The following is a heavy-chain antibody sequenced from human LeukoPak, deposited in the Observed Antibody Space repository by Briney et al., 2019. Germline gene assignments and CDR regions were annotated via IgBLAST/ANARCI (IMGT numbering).Heavy chain of an antibody. J-gene: IGHJ4*02. CDR3: AKVEGYSYGRGPFDY. CDR1: GFIFSNYA. CDR2: ISGSGGST. V-gene: IGHV3-23*01. D-gene: IGHD5-18*01. Sequence: GGSLRLSCAASGFIFSNYAMSWVRQAPGKGLEWVSGISGSGGSTVYVDSVKGRFTISRDNSKNIMYLQMNSLRAEDTAVYYCAKVEGYSYGRGPFDYWGQGTLVTVSS.